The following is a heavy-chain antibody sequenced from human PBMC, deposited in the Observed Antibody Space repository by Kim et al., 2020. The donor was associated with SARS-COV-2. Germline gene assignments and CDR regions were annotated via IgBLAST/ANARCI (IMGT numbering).Heavy chain of an antibody. CDR2: INTNTGNP. J-gene: IGHJ4*02. CDR1: GYTFTSYA. V-gene: IGHV7-4-1*02. Sequence: ASVKVSCKASGYTFTSYAMNWVRQAPGQGLEWMGWINTNTGNPTYAQGFTGRFVFSLDTSVSTAYLQISSLKAEDTAVYYCARDGYGSGSYSRGVFDYWGQGTLVTVSS. CDR3: ARDGYGSGSYSRGVFDY. D-gene: IGHD3-10*01.